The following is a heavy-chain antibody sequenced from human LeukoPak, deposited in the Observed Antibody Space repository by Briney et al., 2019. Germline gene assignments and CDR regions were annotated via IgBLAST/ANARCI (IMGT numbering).Heavy chain of an antibody. J-gene: IGHJ5*02. D-gene: IGHD3-10*01. Sequence: SETLSLTCTVSGGSISGYYWSWIRQSPGKRLEWIAYISFTGNTNYNPSLKSRVTISLDTSKTHFSLTLSSLTAADTAVYYCARHPVRGVIMSWFDPWGQGTLVTVSS. V-gene: IGHV4-59*08. CDR2: ISFTGNT. CDR1: GGSISGYY. CDR3: ARHPVRGVIMSWFDP.